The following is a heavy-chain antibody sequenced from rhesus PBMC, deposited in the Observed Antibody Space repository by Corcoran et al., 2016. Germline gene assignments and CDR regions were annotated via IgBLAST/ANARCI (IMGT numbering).Heavy chain of an antibody. CDR3: ARGGGYSSSYLVDY. V-gene: IGHV4-73*01. CDR1: GGSISGYY. D-gene: IGHD6-43*01. CDR2: IDGNRAST. Sequence: QVKLQQWGEGLVKPSETLSLTCAVYGGSISGYYWSWIRQPPGKGLEWIGNIDGNRASTNDNPPPKKRVTISKDPSKNQFSLRLSSVTAADTAVDYCARGGGYSSSYLVDYWGQGVLVTVSS. J-gene: IGHJ4*01.